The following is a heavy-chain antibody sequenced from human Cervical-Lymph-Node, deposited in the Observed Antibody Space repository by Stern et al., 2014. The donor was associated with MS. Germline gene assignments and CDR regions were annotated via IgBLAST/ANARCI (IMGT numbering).Heavy chain of an antibody. J-gene: IGHJ6*02. CDR3: AENMDV. CDR1: GFTFTNYY. V-gene: IGHV1-2*02. CDR2: ISPKNGDT. Sequence: QVQLVESGAEVKKPGASVQVSCKPSGFTFTNYYIHWLRQAPGKRPEWMGRISPKNGDTNYAPKFQGRVTMTRDTSVSLVSLEVTRLRFDDTAIYYCAENMDVWGQGTTVTVSS.